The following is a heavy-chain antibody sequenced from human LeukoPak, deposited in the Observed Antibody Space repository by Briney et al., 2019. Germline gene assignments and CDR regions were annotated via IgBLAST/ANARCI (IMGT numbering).Heavy chain of an antibody. CDR2: IHDSGTT. V-gene: IGHV4-59*01. Sequence: SVTLSLNCTVSGGSFSGSYWNWIRQPPGKGLEWIGCIHDSGTTNYNPSLKSRVTISLHTSKNQFSLRLTSVTAADTAVYYCAIEHDGATYSNLWGQGALVAVSS. J-gene: IGHJ5*02. CDR3: AIEHDGATYSNL. CDR1: GGSFSGSY. D-gene: IGHD5-12*01.